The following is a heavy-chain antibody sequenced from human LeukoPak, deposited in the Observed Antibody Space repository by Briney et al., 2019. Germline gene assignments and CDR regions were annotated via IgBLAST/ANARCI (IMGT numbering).Heavy chain of an antibody. V-gene: IGHV3-23*01. CDR2: ISGSGGST. J-gene: IGHJ6*02. CDR1: GFTFSSYA. CDR3: ARDQPVLLWFGEPSSGMDV. D-gene: IGHD3-10*01. Sequence: GGSLRFSCAASGFTFSSYAMSWVRQAPGKGLEWFSAISGSGGSTYYADSVKGRFTISRDNSKNTLYLQMNSLRAEDTAVYYCARDQPVLLWFGEPSSGMDVWGQGTTVTVSS.